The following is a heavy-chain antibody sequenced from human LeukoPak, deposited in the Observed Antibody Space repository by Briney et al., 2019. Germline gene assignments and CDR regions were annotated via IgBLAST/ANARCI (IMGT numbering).Heavy chain of an antibody. J-gene: IGHJ4*02. CDR2: LNPSSGNT. V-gene: IGHV1-8*03. CDR3: ARVPTEFDY. CDR1: GYTFTNYD. Sequence: ASVKVSCKASGYTFTNYDINWVRQATGQGLEWMGWLNPSSGNTGYAQNFQGRVTITRNTSISTAYMELSSLRSDDTAAYYCARVPTEFDYWGQGTLVTVSS.